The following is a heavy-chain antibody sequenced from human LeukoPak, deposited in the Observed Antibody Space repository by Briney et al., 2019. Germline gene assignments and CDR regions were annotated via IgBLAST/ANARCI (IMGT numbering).Heavy chain of an antibody. CDR2: INPNSGGT. V-gene: IGHV1-2*06. Sequence: ASVKVSCKASGYTFTSYDINWVRQATGQGLEWMGRINPNSGGTNYAQKFQGRVTMTRDTSISTAYMELSRLRSDDTAVYYCARIYYSSSWYFAVVPGDYYYGMDVWGQGTTVTVSS. CDR3: ARIYYSSSWYFAVVPGDYYYGMDV. J-gene: IGHJ6*02. CDR1: GYTFTSYD. D-gene: IGHD6-13*01.